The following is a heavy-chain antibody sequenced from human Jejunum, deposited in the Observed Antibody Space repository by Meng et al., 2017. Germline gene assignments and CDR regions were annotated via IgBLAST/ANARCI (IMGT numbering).Heavy chain of an antibody. J-gene: IGHJ4*02. CDR1: GASFSGYK. V-gene: IGHV4-34*01. CDR2: INHSGST. Sequence: QVQVQQWGAVLLRPSGTLSLTCDVYGASFSGYKWNWIRQPPGKGLEWIGEINHSGSTTYNPSLKSRVTMSVDTSKNQFSLKVDSVSAADTAVYYCARRLPYFDTGFYDFWGQGTLVTVSS. CDR3: ARRLPYFDTGFYDF. D-gene: IGHD3-9*01.